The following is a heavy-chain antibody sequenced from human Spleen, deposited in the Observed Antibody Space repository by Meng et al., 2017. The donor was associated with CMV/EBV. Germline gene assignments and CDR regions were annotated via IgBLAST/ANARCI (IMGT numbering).Heavy chain of an antibody. J-gene: IGHJ4*02. CDR1: GFTFSSYE. CDR2: MYTGGTT. D-gene: IGHD3-3*01. CDR3: ARDLRSGSG. V-gene: IGHV3-66*02. Sequence: GGSLRLSCAASGFTFSSYEMNWVRQAPGKGLEWISVMYTGGTTYYADSVQGRFTISRDTSKNTVFLQMNSLTGEDTAVYYCARDLRSGSGWGQGTLVTVSS.